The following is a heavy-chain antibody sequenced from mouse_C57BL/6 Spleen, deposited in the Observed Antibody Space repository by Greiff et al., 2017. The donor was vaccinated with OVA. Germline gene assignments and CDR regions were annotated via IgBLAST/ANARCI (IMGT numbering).Heavy chain of an antibody. CDR1: GFTFSDAW. CDR2: IRNKANNHAT. CDR3: TMVSPFAY. J-gene: IGHJ3*01. V-gene: IGHV6-6*01. Sequence: EVHLVESGGGLVQPGGSMKLSCAASGFTFSDAWMDWVRQSPEKGLEWVAEIRNKANNHATYYAVSVKGRFTISRDDSKRRVYLQMNSSRAVDNCIYYCTMVSPFAYWGQGTLVTVSA. D-gene: IGHD1-1*02.